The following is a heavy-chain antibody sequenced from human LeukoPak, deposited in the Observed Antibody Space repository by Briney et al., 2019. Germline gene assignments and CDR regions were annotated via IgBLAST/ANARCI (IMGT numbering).Heavy chain of an antibody. V-gene: IGHV4-39*07. J-gene: IGHJ4*02. CDR3: ARAVGTDGYNLWVY. CDR2: IYYTGST. Sequence: PSETLSLTCTVSSGSISSSTYYWGWIRQPPGKGLEWIGTIYYTGSTYYNPSLKSRVAISVDTSKNQFSLKLTSVTAADTAVYYCARAVGTDGYNLWVYWGQGTLVTVSS. D-gene: IGHD5-24*01. CDR1: SGSISSSTYY.